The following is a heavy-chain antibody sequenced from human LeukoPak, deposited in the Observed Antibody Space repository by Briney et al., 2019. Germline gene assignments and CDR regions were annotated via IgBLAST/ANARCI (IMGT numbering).Heavy chain of an antibody. J-gene: IGHJ2*01. D-gene: IGHD3-16*01. CDR2: TSGSGGST. CDR1: GFTFSSYA. Sequence: GASLRLSCAASGFTFSSYAVSWVRQAPGKGLEWVSSTSGSGGSTYYADSVKGRFTISRDNSKNTLYLQVNSLRAEDTAVYYCAKGGGNWYFDLWGRGALVTVSS. V-gene: IGHV3-23*01. CDR3: AKGGGNWYFDL.